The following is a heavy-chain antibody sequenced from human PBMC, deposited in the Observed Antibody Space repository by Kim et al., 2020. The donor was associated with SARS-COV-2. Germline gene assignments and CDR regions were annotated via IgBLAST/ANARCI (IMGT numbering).Heavy chain of an antibody. J-gene: IGHJ5*02. D-gene: IGHD3-10*01. CDR1: GFTFSAYA. Sequence: GGSLRLSCAASGFTFSAYAMNWVRLAPGKGLEWVSSVSESGSKTYYADPVKGRFTISRDNSKNTLYLQMTSLRAEDTAEYYCARDLRGSGGYGWFDPWG. V-gene: IGHV3-23*01. CDR3: ARDLRGSGGYGWFDP. CDR2: VSESGSKT.